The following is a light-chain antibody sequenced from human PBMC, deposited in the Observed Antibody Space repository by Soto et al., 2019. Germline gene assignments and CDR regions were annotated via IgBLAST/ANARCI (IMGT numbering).Light chain of an antibody. Sequence: EIVLTQSPATLSLSPGERDTLSCRASQSVGSYLAWYRQKPGQAPRLLIYDAFNRAAGIPARFSGSGSGTDFTLTISSLEPEDFAVYYCQQRSNWPLTFGGGTKVDIK. CDR2: DAF. CDR3: QQRSNWPLT. J-gene: IGKJ4*01. CDR1: QSVGSY. V-gene: IGKV3-11*01.